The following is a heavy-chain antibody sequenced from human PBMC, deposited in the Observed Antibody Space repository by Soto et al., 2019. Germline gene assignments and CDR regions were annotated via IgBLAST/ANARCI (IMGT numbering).Heavy chain of an antibody. D-gene: IGHD2-15*01. CDR1: GFTFTSSA. J-gene: IGHJ3*01. Sequence: SVKVSCKASGFTFTSSAMQWVRQARGQRLEWIGWILVGSGNANYAQKFQERLSITRDMSTSTVYMELSNLSFEDAAVYFCAADLSCSGGSCYSSSTFDVWGQGTMVTVSS. V-gene: IGHV1-58*02. CDR3: AADLSCSGGSCYSSSTFDV. CDR2: ILVGSGNA.